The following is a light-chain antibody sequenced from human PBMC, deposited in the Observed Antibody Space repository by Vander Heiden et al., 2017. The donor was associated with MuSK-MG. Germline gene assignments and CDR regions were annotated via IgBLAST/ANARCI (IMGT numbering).Light chain of an antibody. V-gene: IGKV1-9*01. J-gene: IGKJ2*02. CDR2: AAS. CDR1: HDISSR. Sequence: DIQLTQSPPFLSASVGDRVTITCRASHDISSRLAWYQQKPGTAPDLLISAASTFLSRVPSRYTGTGFRTDFTLTISSLQLDATATYYSLQLDTYPRTFGQGTKVEIK. CDR3: LQLDTYPRT.